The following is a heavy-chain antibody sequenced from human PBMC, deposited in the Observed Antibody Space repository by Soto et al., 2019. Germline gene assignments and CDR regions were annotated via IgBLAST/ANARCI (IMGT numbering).Heavy chain of an antibody. Sequence: SVKVSWRASGGPFSSYAISLVRQAPGQGLEWMGGIIPIFGTANYAQKFQGRVTITADESTSTAYMELSSLRSEDTAVYYCARRGYVPSGWSHSYYGMDVWGQGTTVTGSS. J-gene: IGHJ6*02. D-gene: IGHD6-19*01. CDR1: GGPFSSYA. CDR3: ARRGYVPSGWSHSYYGMDV. V-gene: IGHV1-69*13. CDR2: IIPIFGTA.